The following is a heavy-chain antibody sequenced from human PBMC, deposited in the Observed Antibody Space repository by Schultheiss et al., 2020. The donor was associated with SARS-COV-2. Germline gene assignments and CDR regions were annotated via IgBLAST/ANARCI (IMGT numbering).Heavy chain of an antibody. J-gene: IGHJ4*02. CDR1: GDSVSSNSAA. D-gene: IGHD3-22*01. Sequence: SQTLSLTCAISGDSVSSNSAAWNWIRQSPSRGLEWLGRTYYRSKWYNDYAVSVKSRITINPDTSKNQFSLQLNSVTPEDTAVYYCARESYDYYDSSGSLYYFDYWGQGTLVTVSS. V-gene: IGHV6-1*01. CDR3: ARESYDYYDSSGSLYYFDY. CDR2: TYYRSKWYN.